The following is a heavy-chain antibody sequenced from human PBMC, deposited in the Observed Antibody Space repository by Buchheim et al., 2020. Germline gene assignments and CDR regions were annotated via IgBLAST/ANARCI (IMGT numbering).Heavy chain of an antibody. J-gene: IGHJ6*02. CDR2: IWYDGSNK. CDR1: GFTFSSYG. V-gene: IGHV3-33*01. Sequence: QVQLVESGGGVVQPGRSLRLSCAASGFTFSSYGMHWVRQAPGKGLEWVAVIWYDGSNKYYADSVKGRFTISRDNSKNTLYLQMNSLGAEDTAVYYCARVGYDFWSGIMGYYYYGMDVWGQGTT. CDR3: ARVGYDFWSGIMGYYYYGMDV. D-gene: IGHD3-3*01.